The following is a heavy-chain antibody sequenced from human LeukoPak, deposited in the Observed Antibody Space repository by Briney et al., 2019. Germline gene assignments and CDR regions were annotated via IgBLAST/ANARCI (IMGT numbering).Heavy chain of an antibody. CDR3: ARDRRVSGAYYYYYMDV. D-gene: IGHD3-3*01. J-gene: IGHJ6*03. CDR2: INPNSGDA. CDR1: GYTFTDYY. Sequence: ASVKVSCKPSGYTFTDYYIHWVRQAPGQGLEWLGWINPNSGDADYAPKFQGRVTMTRDTSISTAYMELSRLTSDDTAMYYCARDRRVSGAYYYYYMDVWGEGTTVTVSS. V-gene: IGHV1-2*02.